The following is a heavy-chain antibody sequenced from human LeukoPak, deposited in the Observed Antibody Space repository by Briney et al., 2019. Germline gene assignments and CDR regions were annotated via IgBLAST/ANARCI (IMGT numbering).Heavy chain of an antibody. Sequence: ASVKVSCKASGYTFTGYYMHWVRQAPGQGLEWMGWINPNSGGTNYAQKFQGRVTMTRDTSISTAYMELNRLRSDDTAVYYCAANGLLWFGEDDAFDIWGQGKMVTVFS. CDR2: INPNSGGT. J-gene: IGHJ3*02. V-gene: IGHV1-2*02. D-gene: IGHD3-10*01. CDR1: GYTFTGYY. CDR3: AANGLLWFGEDDAFDI.